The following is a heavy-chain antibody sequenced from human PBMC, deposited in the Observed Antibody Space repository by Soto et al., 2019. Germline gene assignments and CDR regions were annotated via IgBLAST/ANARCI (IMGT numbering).Heavy chain of an antibody. Sequence: EVQVVESGGGSVQPGGSLRLSCIVSGFPFSGYLMDWVRQAPGKGLEWVANINHDGSEMYYGDSVKGRFTISRDNAKNSLYLQMNSLRVEDTAVYYCARGLVDMWGQGTMVTVSS. CDR3: ARGLVDM. CDR1: GFPFSGYL. V-gene: IGHV3-7*05. D-gene: IGHD3-10*01. J-gene: IGHJ3*02. CDR2: INHDGSEM.